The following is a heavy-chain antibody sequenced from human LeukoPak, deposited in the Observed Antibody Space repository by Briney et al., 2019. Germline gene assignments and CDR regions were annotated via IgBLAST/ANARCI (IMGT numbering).Heavy chain of an antibody. J-gene: IGHJ4*02. D-gene: IGHD4-11*01. CDR1: GGSISGDRYS. CDR3: ARLETTALYFDY. V-gene: IGHV4-39*01. Sequence: SETLSLTCIVSGGSISGDRYSWGWIRQPPGKGLEWIGNIYYSGTTYYNPPLQSRVTISVDTSKNQFSLKLSSVTAADTAVYYCARLETTALYFDYWGQGTLVTVSS. CDR2: IYYSGTT.